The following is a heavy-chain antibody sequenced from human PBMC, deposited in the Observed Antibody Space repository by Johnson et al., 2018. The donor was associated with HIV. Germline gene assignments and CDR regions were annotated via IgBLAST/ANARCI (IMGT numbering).Heavy chain of an antibody. J-gene: IGHJ3*02. V-gene: IGHV3-66*01. CDR2: IYSGGST. CDR1: GFTFSSYW. Sequence: VQLVESGGGLVQPGGSLRLSCAASGFTFSSYWMHWVRQAPGKGLVWVSVIYSGGSTYYADSVKGRFTISRDNSKNTLYLQMNSLRAEDTAVYYCARASDAFDIWGQGTMVTVSS. CDR3: ARASDAFDI.